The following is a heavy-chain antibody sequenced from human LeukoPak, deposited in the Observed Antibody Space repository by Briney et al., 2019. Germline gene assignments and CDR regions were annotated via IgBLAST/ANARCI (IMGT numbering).Heavy chain of an antibody. Sequence: GASLKISCKGSGSSFTSYWIGWVRQMPGKGLEWMGIIYPGDSDTRYSPSFQGQVTISADKSISTAYLQWSSLKASDTAMYYCARHGTNTSHSGWSSFDYWGQGTLVTVSS. V-gene: IGHV5-51*01. D-gene: IGHD6-19*01. CDR3: ARHGTNTSHSGWSSFDY. J-gene: IGHJ4*02. CDR2: IYPGDSDT. CDR1: GSSFTSYW.